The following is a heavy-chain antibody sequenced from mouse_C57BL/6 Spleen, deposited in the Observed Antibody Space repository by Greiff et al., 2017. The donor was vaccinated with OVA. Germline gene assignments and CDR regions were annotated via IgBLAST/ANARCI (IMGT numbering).Heavy chain of an antibody. J-gene: IGHJ4*01. CDR1: GYTFTSYW. V-gene: IGHV1-62-3*01. CDR2: IDPNSGGT. Sequence: VQLQQPGAELVKPGASVKLSCKASGYTFTSYWMHWVKQRPGRGLEWIGRIDPNSGGTKYNEKFKSKATLTVDKSSSTAYMQLSSLTSEDSAVYYCARTHITTVVATGAMDYWGQGTSVTVSS. CDR3: ARTHITTVVATGAMDY. D-gene: IGHD1-1*01.